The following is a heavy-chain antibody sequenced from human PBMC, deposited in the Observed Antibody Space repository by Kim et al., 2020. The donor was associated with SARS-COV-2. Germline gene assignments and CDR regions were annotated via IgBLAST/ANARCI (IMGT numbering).Heavy chain of an antibody. D-gene: IGHD6-19*01. CDR3: ARGPQYSSGWPQGWFDP. CDR1: GGSISSYY. CDR2: IYYSGST. Sequence: SETLSLTCTVSGGSISSYYWSWIRQPPGKGLEWIGYIYYSGSTNYNPSLKSRVTISVDTSKNQFSLKLSSVTAADTAVYYCARGPQYSSGWPQGWFDPWGQGTLVTVSS. J-gene: IGHJ5*02. V-gene: IGHV4-59*13.